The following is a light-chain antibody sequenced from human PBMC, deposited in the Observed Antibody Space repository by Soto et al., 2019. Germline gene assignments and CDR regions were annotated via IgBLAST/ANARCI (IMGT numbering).Light chain of an antibody. J-gene: IGKJ1*01. CDR1: ESVIIR. V-gene: IGKV1-5*01. Sequence: DIQRTQSPSTLSVSVGDRATIACRASESVIIRLAWYQQKPEEAPNLLISGATSLQSGPPSRFSGSASRTEFTLTISSLQPDDIATYYCQQCHRYLTFGQGTKVDI. CDR3: QQCHRYLT. CDR2: GAT.